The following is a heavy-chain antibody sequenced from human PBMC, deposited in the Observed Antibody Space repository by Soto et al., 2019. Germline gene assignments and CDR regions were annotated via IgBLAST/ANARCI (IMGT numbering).Heavy chain of an antibody. CDR2: IDPSDSYT. CDR1: GYSFTSYW. J-gene: IGHJ4*02. Sequence: PGESLKISCKGSGYSFTSYWSSWARQMPGKGLEWMGRIDPSDSYTNYSPSFQGHVTISADKSISTAYLQWSSLKASDTAMYYCARLPEYSSSAPFDYWGQGTLVTVSS. V-gene: IGHV5-10-1*01. D-gene: IGHD6-6*01. CDR3: ARLPEYSSSAPFDY.